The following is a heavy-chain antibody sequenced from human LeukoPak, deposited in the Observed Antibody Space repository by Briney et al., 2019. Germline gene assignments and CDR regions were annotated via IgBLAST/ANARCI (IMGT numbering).Heavy chain of an antibody. V-gene: IGHV1-8*01. CDR2: MNPNSGNT. CDR1: GYTFTSYD. Sequence: ASVKVSRKASGYTFTSYDINWVRQATGQGLEWMGWMNPNSGNTGYAQKFQGRVTMTRNTSISTAYMELSSLRSEDTAVYYCARGYNVLLWFGELVLWGQGTLVTVSS. J-gene: IGHJ4*02. CDR3: ARGYNVLLWFGELVL. D-gene: IGHD3-10*01.